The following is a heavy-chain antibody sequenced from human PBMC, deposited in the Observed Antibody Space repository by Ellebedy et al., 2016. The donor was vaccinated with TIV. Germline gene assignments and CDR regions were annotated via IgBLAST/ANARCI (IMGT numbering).Heavy chain of an antibody. V-gene: IGHV3-30-3*01. J-gene: IGHJ4*02. D-gene: IGHD6-6*01. CDR1: GFTFSSYA. Sequence: GESLRLSXAASGFTFSSYAMHWVRQAPGKGLEWVAVISYDGSNKYYADSVKGRFTISRDNSKNTLYLQMNSLRAEDTAVYYCANVLHRLSDLDYWGQGTLVTVSS. CDR3: ANVLHRLSDLDY. CDR2: ISYDGSNK.